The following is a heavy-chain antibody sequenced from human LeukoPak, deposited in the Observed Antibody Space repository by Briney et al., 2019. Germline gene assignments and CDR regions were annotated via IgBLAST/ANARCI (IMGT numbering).Heavy chain of an antibody. CDR2: IWYDGSNK. J-gene: IGHJ4*02. CDR1: GFTFSNYG. D-gene: IGHD4-11*01. V-gene: IGHV3-33*01. CDR3: VRDLDTVTTAFFVY. Sequence: GGSLRLSCAASGFTFSNYGMHWVRQAPGKGLEWVAVIWYDGSNKYYADSVKGRFTISRDNSKNTLHLQMNSLRAEDTAVYYCVRDLDTVTTAFFVYWGQGTLVTVSS.